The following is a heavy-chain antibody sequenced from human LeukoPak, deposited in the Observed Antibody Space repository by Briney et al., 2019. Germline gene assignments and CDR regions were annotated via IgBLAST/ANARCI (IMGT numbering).Heavy chain of an antibody. V-gene: IGHV4-30-4*08. CDR1: GGSISSGDYY. CDR2: IYYSGRT. D-gene: IGHD3-10*01. CDR3: ARCLYYYGSGRYDY. J-gene: IGHJ4*02. Sequence: SQTLSLTCTVSGGSISSGDYYWSWIRQPPGEGLECLGYIYYSGRTYYNPSLNSRVTISANTTNHHFSLTLNSVTAADTAVYYCARCLYYYGSGRYDYWGQGTLVTVSS.